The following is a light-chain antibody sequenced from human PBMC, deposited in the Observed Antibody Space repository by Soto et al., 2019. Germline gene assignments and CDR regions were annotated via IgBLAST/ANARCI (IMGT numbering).Light chain of an antibody. Sequence: QSVLTQPPSVSGAPGQRVTISCTGSSSNIGAGYDVHWYQQLPGTAPKLLIYGNSNRPSGVPDRFSGSKSGTSASLAITGLQAEDEADYYCQSSDRGDTYWVFGGGTKLTVL. CDR3: QSSDRGDTYWV. CDR2: GNS. V-gene: IGLV1-40*01. J-gene: IGLJ3*02. CDR1: SSNIGAGYD.